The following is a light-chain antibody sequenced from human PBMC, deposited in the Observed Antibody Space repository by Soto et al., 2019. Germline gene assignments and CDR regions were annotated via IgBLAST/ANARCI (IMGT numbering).Light chain of an antibody. CDR1: QNINNY. J-gene: IGKJ5*01. Sequence: DIQMTQSPSSLSASVGDRVTITCQASQNINNYLNWYQQKPGRAPXXLIYDASNLEAGVPSRFMGSGSGTDFTFTISRMQPEDIATDDCQQYENLPTFGQGTRLEIK. V-gene: IGKV1-33*01. CDR3: QQYENLPT. CDR2: DAS.